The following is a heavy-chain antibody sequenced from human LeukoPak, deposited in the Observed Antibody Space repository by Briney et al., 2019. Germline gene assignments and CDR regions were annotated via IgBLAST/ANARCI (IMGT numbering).Heavy chain of an antibody. CDR1: GFTFSSYE. J-gene: IGHJ4*02. V-gene: IGHV3-48*03. D-gene: IGHD3-3*01. Sequence: PGGSLRLSCAASGFTFSSYEMNWVRQAPGKGLEWVSYISSSGSTIYYADSVKGRFTISRDNAKNSLYLQMNSLRAEDTAVYYCAGKSGFWSGYCGYWGQGTLVTVSS. CDR3: AGKSGFWSGYCGY. CDR2: ISSSGSTI.